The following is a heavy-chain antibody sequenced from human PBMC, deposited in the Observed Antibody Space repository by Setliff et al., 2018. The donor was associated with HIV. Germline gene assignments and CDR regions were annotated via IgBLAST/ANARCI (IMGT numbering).Heavy chain of an antibody. Sequence: SETLSLTCAVSGDSIGTYSWHWLRQPPGKGLEWIGYIYTSGSTNYNPSLKSRVTISLDTSKNQFSLKLTSVTAADTAVYYCARLSGDYYYFDYWGQGTLVTVSS. V-gene: IGHV4-4*09. CDR2: IYTSGST. D-gene: IGHD2-21*02. J-gene: IGHJ4*02. CDR1: GDSIGTYS. CDR3: ARLSGDYYYFDY.